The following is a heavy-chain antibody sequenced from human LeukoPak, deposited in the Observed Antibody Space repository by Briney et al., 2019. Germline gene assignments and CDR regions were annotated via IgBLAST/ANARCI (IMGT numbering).Heavy chain of an antibody. CDR2: ISSSRSTI. Sequence: PGGSLRLSCAASGFTFSNYKMNWVRQAPGKGREGVSYISSSRSTIYYADSAKGGFTISRDNSKNKLYLQMHSLRADDPAVYYCARVWQQQLPYYYYYYMDVWVKGTTVTVPS. V-gene: IGHV3-48*01. J-gene: IGHJ6*03. CDR3: ARVWQQQLPYYYYYYMDV. D-gene: IGHD6-13*01. CDR1: GFTFSNYK.